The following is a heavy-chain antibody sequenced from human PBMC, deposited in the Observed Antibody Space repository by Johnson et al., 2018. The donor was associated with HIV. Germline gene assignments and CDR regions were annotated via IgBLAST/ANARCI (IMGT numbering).Heavy chain of an antibody. D-gene: IGHD6-13*01. J-gene: IGHJ3*02. CDR3: ARDERRIAAAGTRGDAFDI. V-gene: IGHV3-66*01. CDR2: IYSGGST. CDR1: GFTVSSNY. Sequence: EVQLVESGGGLVQPGGSLRLSCAASGFTVSSNYMSWVRQAPGKGLEWVSVIYSGGSTYYADSVKGRFTISRDNSKNTLYLQMNSLRAEDTAVYYCARDERRIAAAGTRGDAFDIWGQGTMVTVSS.